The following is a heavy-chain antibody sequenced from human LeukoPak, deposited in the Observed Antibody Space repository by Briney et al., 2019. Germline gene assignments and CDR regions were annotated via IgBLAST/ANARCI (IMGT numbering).Heavy chain of an antibody. CDR2: IKQDGSEK. V-gene: IGHV3-7*01. J-gene: IGHJ6*02. CDR1: GFTFSSYW. Sequence: PGGSLRLSCTAFGFTFSSYWMNWVRQAPGKGLEWVANIKQDGSEKYYVDSVKGRFTISRDNAKNSVYLQMNSLRAEDTAVYYCARAMDVWGQGTTVTVSS. CDR3: ARAMDV.